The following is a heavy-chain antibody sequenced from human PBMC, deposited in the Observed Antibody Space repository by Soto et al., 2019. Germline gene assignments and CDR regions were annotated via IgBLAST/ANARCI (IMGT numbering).Heavy chain of an antibody. Sequence: GGSLRLSCAASGFTFSSYGMHWVRQAPGKGLEWVAVIWYDGSNKYYADSVKGRFTISRDNSKNTLYLQMNSLRAEDTAVYYCARGLTIFGVAHYYYYGMDVWGKGTTVTVSS. V-gene: IGHV3-33*01. J-gene: IGHJ6*04. CDR2: IWYDGSNK. CDR1: GFTFSSYG. D-gene: IGHD3-3*01. CDR3: ARGLTIFGVAHYYYYGMDV.